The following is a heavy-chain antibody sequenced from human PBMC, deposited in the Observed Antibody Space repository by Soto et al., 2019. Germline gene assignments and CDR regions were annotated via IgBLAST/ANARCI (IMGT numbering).Heavy chain of an antibody. D-gene: IGHD5-12*01. CDR1: GFTFSAYY. Sequence: QVQLVESGGGLVKPGGSLRLACAASGFTFSAYYMSWVRQAPGKGLEWVSFISLGDSYKKTADSVKGRFTISRDNAQNALYLQMNSLRAEDTGLYYCVRESRTDEDGYDARGYYFDYWGQGTLVTVSS. CDR2: ISLGDSYK. V-gene: IGHV3-11*06. J-gene: IGHJ4*02. CDR3: VRESRTDEDGYDARGYYFDY.